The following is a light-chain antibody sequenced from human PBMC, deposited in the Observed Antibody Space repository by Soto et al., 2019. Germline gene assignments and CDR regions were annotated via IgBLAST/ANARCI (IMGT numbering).Light chain of an antibody. CDR3: QQYNNWPPYT. Sequence: EIGITQSPFTLSVSPGERATLSCRASQRVSSNVAWYQQKPGQAPRLLIYGASTRATGIPARFSGSGSETEFTLTISSLQSEDFAVYYCQQYNNWPPYTFGQGTKVDIK. J-gene: IGKJ2*01. CDR2: GAS. CDR1: QRVSSN. V-gene: IGKV3-15*01.